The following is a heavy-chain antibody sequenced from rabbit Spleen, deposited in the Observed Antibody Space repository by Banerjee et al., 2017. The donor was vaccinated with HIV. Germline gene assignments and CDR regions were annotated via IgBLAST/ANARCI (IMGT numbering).Heavy chain of an antibody. D-gene: IGHD2-1*01. J-gene: IGHJ4*01. CDR2: VDPLFGST. V-gene: IGHV1S43*01. CDR3: VRDRADIGGDYGPYYFDF. Sequence: QEKLVESGGDLVKPGASLTLTCTASGVSFNFNNYMCWVRQAPGKGLEWIGCVDPLFGSTYYASWVNGRFSISRENTQNTVYLKLNSLTAADTATYFCVRDRADIGGDYGPYYFDFWGPGTLVTVS. CDR1: GVSFNFNNY.